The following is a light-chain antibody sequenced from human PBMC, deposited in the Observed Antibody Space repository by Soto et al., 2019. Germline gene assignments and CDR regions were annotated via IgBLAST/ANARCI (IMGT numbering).Light chain of an antibody. CDR2: EVS. Sequence: QAVVTQPPSVYGYPGQSVTISCTGTSSDIGNYNDVSWYQQAPGTAPKLMIFEVSNRPSGVPDRFSGSKSGNTASLTISGLQAEDEADYYCASNKGTRVFGGGTKLTVL. CDR1: SSDIGNYND. V-gene: IGLV2-18*02. CDR3: ASNKGTRV. J-gene: IGLJ3*02.